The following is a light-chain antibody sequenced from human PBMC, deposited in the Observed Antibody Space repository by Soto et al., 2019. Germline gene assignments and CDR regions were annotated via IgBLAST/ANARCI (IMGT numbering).Light chain of an antibody. CDR3: QQYSSYPRT. J-gene: IGKJ1*01. V-gene: IGKV1-8*01. CDR1: QGISSY. CDR2: AAS. Sequence: AIRMTQSPSSLSASTGDRVTITCRASQGISSYLAWYQQKPGKAPELLIYAASTLQGGVPSRFSGSGSGTDFTLPIDSLQSEDFATYYCQQYSSYPRTFGQGTKVEIK.